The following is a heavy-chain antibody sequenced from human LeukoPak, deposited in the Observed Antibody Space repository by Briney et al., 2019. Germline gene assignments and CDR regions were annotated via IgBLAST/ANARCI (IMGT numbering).Heavy chain of an antibody. Sequence: SVKVSCKASGYTFTSYGISWVRQAPGQGLEWMGGIIPIFGTANYAQKFQGRVTITADESTSTAYMELSSLRSEDTAVYYCASHGRIVGATTDFDYWGQGTLVTVSS. CDR2: IIPIFGTA. V-gene: IGHV1-69*13. D-gene: IGHD1-26*01. J-gene: IGHJ4*02. CDR1: GYTFTSYG. CDR3: ASHGRIVGATTDFDY.